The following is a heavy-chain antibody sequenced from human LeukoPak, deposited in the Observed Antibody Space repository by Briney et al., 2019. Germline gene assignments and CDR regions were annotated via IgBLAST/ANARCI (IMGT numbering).Heavy chain of an antibody. CDR3: ASGRGYYDY. Sequence: GGSLRLSCGASGFTFSNYAMSWVRQAPGKGLEWVSAISGSGGSTYYADSVKGRFTISRDNSKNTLYLQMNSLRADDTAIYYCASGRGYYDYWGQGTLVTVSS. V-gene: IGHV3-23*01. J-gene: IGHJ4*02. D-gene: IGHD3-22*01. CDR1: GFTFSNYA. CDR2: ISGSGGST.